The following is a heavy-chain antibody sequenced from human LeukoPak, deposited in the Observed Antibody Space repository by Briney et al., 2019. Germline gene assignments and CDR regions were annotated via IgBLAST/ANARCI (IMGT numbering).Heavy chain of an antibody. V-gene: IGHV3-7*01. Sequence: GGSLRLSCAASGFTFSSHWMSWVRQAPGKGLEWVANIKKDGSEKYYVDAVKGRFTISRDNAKTSLYLQMNSLRAEDTAVYYCARGGVSVGGNFDYWGQGTLVTVSS. D-gene: IGHD4-23*01. J-gene: IGHJ4*02. CDR3: ARGGVSVGGNFDY. CDR2: IKKDGSEK. CDR1: GFTFSSHW.